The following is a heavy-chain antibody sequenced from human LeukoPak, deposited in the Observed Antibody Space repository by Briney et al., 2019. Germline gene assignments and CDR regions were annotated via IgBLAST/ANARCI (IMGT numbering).Heavy chain of an antibody. CDR2: INHSGST. D-gene: IGHD6-6*01. J-gene: IGHJ1*01. CDR1: GGSFSGYY. Sequence: TASETLSPTCAVYGGSFSGYYWSWIRQPPGKGLEWIGEINHSGSTNYNPSLKSRVTISVDTSKNQFSLKLSSVTAADTAVYYCARPVYRGSSSREYFQHWGQGTLVTVSS. V-gene: IGHV4-34*01. CDR3: ARPVYRGSSSREYFQH.